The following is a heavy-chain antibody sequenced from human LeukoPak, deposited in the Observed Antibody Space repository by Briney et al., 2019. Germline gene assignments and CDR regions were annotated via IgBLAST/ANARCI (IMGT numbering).Heavy chain of an antibody. Sequence: GGPLRLSCAASGFTFDDYAMHWVRQAPGKGLEWVSGISWNSGSIGYADSVKGRFTISRDNAKNSLYLQMNSLRAEDAALYYCAKDLGTTVTTWTFDYWGQGTLVTVSS. CDR1: GFTFDDYA. D-gene: IGHD4-17*01. CDR3: AKDLGTTVTTWTFDY. V-gene: IGHV3-9*01. CDR2: ISWNSGSI. J-gene: IGHJ4*02.